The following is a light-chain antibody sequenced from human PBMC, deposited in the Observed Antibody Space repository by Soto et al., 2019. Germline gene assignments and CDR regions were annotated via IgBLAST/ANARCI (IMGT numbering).Light chain of an antibody. V-gene: IGLV2-11*01. CDR2: DVS. CDR3: CSYAGGHTWV. J-gene: IGLJ3*02. Sequence: QSALTQPRSVSGSPGQSVTISCTGTSSNIGDYDFVSWYHQNPGKVPKVIIYDVSERPSGVPDRFSGSKSGNTASLTISGLQAEDEAVYYCCSYAGGHTWVFGGGTELTV. CDR1: SSNIGDYDF.